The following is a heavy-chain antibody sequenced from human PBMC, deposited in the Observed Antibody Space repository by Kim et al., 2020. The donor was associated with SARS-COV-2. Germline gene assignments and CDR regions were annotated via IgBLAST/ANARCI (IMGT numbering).Heavy chain of an antibody. CDR2: AKTKADSYTT. Sequence: WGSLRLSCAASGFSFSEYFMDWVRQVPGKGLEWVGRAKTKADSYTTEYAASVKGRFTISRDDSKNALYLQMNSLKIEDTALYYCARDNWGSYDYWGQGTLVTVSS. J-gene: IGHJ4*02. CDR3: ARDNWGSYDY. CDR1: GFSFSEYF. V-gene: IGHV3-72*01. D-gene: IGHD1-26*01.